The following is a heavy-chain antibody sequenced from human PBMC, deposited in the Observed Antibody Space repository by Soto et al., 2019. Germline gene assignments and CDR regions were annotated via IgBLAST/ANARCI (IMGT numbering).Heavy chain of an antibody. Sequence: GGWLRRSCAAAGCTFSSYARHWVRQAPGKGLEWVAVISYDGSNKYYADSVKGRFTISRDNSKNTLYLQMNSLRAEDTAVYYCTRDTIGDIEYFQHWRQRSLVTVFS. CDR1: GCTFSSYA. V-gene: IGHV3-30-3*01. D-gene: IGHD2-21*02. J-gene: IGHJ1*01. CDR3: TRDTIGDIEYFQH. CDR2: ISYDGSNK.